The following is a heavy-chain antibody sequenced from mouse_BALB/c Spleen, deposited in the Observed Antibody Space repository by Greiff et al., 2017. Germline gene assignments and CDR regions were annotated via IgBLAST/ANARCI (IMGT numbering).Heavy chain of an antibody. J-gene: IGHJ4*01. V-gene: IGHV14-4*02. Sequence: EVKLQESGAELVRSGASVKLSCTASGFNIKDYYMHWVKQRPEQGLEWIGWIDPENGDTEYAPKFQGKATMTADTSSNTAYLQLSSLTSEDTAVYYCNAHTYYYAMDYWGQGTSDTVAS. CDR1: GFNIKDYY. CDR3: NAHTYYYAMDY. CDR2: IDPENGDT.